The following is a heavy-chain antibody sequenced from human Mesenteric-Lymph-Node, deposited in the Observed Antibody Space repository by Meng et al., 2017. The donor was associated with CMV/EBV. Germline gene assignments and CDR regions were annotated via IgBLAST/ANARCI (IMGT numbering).Heavy chain of an antibody. CDR3: ANLDY. V-gene: IGHV3-23*03. Sequence: GESLKISCAASGFTFSSFAMTWVRQAPGKGLEWVSISNGCGSSAYYTDSVKGRFTMSRDNSKNTLYLQMNSLRAEDTAVYYCANLDYWGQGTLVTVSS. J-gene: IGHJ4*02. CDR1: GFTFSSFA. CDR2: SNGCGSSA.